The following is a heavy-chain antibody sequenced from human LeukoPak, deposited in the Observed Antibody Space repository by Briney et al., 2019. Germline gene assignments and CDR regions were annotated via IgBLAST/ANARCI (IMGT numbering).Heavy chain of an antibody. CDR1: GFTFSSYG. D-gene: IGHD6-19*01. V-gene: IGHV3-23*01. CDR3: AKGDGIAVAYFDY. J-gene: IGHJ4*02. Sequence: GGSLRLSCAASGFTFSSYGMHWVRQAPGKGLEWVSAISGSGGSTYYADSVKGRFTSSRDNSKNTLYLQMNSLRAEDTAVYYCAKGDGIAVAYFDYWGQGTLVTVSS. CDR2: ISGSGGST.